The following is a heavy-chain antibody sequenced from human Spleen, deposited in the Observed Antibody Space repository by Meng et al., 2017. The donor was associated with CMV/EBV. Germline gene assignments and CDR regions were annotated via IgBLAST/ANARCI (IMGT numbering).Heavy chain of an antibody. CDR2: IYYSGST. Sequence: SETLSLTCTVSGGSISSGDYYWSWIRQPPGKGLEWIGYIYYSGSTYYNPSLKSRVAISVDTSKNQFSLKLSSVTAADTAVYYCARRGGLAARRGYSSGWYGDNAFDIWGQGTMVTVSS. D-gene: IGHD6-19*01. CDR3: ARRGGLAARRGYSSGWYGDNAFDI. CDR1: GGSISSGDYY. V-gene: IGHV4-30-4*02. J-gene: IGHJ3*02.